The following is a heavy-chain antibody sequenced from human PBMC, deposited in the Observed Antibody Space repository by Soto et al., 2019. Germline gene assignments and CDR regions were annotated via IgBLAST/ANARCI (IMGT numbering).Heavy chain of an antibody. J-gene: IGHJ5*02. CDR1: GYTFTSYA. Sequence: QVQLVQSGAEVKKPGASVKVSCKASGYTFTSYAMHWVRQAPGQRLEWMGWINAGNGNTKYSQKFQGRVTITRDTSASTAYMELSSLRSEDTAVYYCARSPLRLYSGSPPGLGGFDPWGQGTLVTVSS. V-gene: IGHV1-3*01. CDR2: INAGNGNT. D-gene: IGHD1-26*01. CDR3: ARSPLRLYSGSPPGLGGFDP.